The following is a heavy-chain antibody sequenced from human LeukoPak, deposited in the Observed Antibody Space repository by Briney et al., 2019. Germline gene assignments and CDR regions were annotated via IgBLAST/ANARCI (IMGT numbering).Heavy chain of an antibody. V-gene: IGHV3-21*01. CDR1: GFTFSSYS. J-gene: IGHJ4*02. Sequence: GGSLRLSCAASGFTFSSYSMNWVRQAPGKGLEWVSSISSSSSYIYYADSVKGRFTISRDNAKNSLYLQMNSLRAEDTAVYYCASGSNYDILTGYYFDYWGQGTLVTVSS. CDR3: ASGSNYDILTGYYFDY. D-gene: IGHD3-9*01. CDR2: ISSSSSYI.